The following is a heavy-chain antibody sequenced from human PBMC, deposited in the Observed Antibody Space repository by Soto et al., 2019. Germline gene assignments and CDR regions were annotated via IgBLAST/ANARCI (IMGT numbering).Heavy chain of an antibody. V-gene: IGHV4-4*02. CDR1: GGSISSNNW. CDR3: TKAGSGHPYYSDN. Sequence: PSETLSLTCAVSGGSISSNNWWSWVRQAPGKGLEWIGENYHSGITSYNPSLRSRVTMSVDKSKNQFSLIVTSVTAADTAVYYCTKAGSGHPYYSDNWGPGTLVTVSS. J-gene: IGHJ4*02. D-gene: IGHD3-3*01. CDR2: NYHSGIT.